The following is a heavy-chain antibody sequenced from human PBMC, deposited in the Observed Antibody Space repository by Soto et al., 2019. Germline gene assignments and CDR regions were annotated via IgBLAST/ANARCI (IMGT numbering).Heavy chain of an antibody. D-gene: IGHD4-17*01. CDR2: IIPIFGTA. J-gene: IGHJ4*02. V-gene: IGHV1-69*13. CDR3: ARDHDYGAQMGYYFDY. CDR1: GGTFSSYA. Sequence: ASVKVSCKASGGTFSSYAISWVRQAPGQGLEWMGGIIPIFGTANYAQKFQGRVTITADESTSTAYMELSSLRSEDTAVYYCARDHDYGAQMGYYFDYWGQGTLVTVSS.